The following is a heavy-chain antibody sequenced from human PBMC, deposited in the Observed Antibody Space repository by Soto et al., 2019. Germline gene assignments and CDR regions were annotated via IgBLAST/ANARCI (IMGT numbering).Heavy chain of an antibody. V-gene: IGHV1-18*01. CDR2: ISGDTGDT. CDR3: ARGGEGFDVVDL. Sequence: QVQLMQSGPEAKKPGASVKVSCKASGYTFTSDGINWVRQAPGQGLEWMGWISGDTGDTTYAQKFQGRVTITTDTSTSTAYMDMKSLISDDTAVYYCARGGEGFDVVDLWGQGTLVTVSS. D-gene: IGHD3-10*01. CDR1: GYTFTSDG. J-gene: IGHJ1*01.